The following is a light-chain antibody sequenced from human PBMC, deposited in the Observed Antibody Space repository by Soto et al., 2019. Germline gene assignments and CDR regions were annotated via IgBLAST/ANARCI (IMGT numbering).Light chain of an antibody. CDR1: SSNIGAGYD. CDR2: GNN. V-gene: IGLV1-40*01. Sequence: QSVLTQPPSVSGAPGQRVTIYCTGSSSNIGAGYDVHWYQQFPGTAPKLLIYGNNNRPSGVPDRFSGSKSGTSASLSITGLQAEDEADYYCQSYDSSLSGSKVFGGGTKLTVL. CDR3: QSYDSSLSGSKV. J-gene: IGLJ3*02.